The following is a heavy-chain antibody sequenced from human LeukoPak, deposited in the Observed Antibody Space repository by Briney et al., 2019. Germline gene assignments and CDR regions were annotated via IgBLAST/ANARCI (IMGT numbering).Heavy chain of an antibody. D-gene: IGHD6-19*01. CDR2: IYYSGST. CDR1: GGSISSGGYY. J-gene: IGHJ4*02. CDR3: ARRIGVAGLFDY. Sequence: SETLSLTCTVSGGSISSGGYYWSWIRQHPGKGLEWIGYIYYSGSTFYNPSLKSRVTISLDTSKNQFSLKLSSVTVADTAVYYCARRIGVAGLFDYWGLGTLVTVSS. V-gene: IGHV4-31*03.